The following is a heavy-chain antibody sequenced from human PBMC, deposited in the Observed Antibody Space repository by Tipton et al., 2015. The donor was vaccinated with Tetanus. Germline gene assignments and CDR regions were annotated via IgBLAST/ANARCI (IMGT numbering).Heavy chain of an antibody. CDR3: ARVSYYYYGMDV. Sequence: QLVQSGGGLVQPGRSLRLSCAASGFTFDDYGMSWVRQAPGKGLEWVSGINWNGGSTGYADSVKGRFTISRDNAKNSLYLQMNSLRAEDTALYHCARVSYYYYGMDVWGQGTTVTVSS. CDR2: INWNGGST. V-gene: IGHV3-20*01. J-gene: IGHJ6*02. CDR1: GFTFDDYG.